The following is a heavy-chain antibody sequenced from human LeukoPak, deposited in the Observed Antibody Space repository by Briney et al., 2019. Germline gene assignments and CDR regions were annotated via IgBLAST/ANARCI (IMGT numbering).Heavy chain of an antibody. CDR2: MNPHSGNA. J-gene: IGHJ4*02. CDR3: ARGDY. V-gene: IGHV1-8*01. Sequence: GASVKVSCKASGYTFTSYDINWVRQAPGQGLERMGWMNPHSGNAGYAQKLQGRVTLTRNTSTSTAYMELRSLRSEDTAVYYCARGDYWGQGTLVTVSS. CDR1: GYTFTSYD.